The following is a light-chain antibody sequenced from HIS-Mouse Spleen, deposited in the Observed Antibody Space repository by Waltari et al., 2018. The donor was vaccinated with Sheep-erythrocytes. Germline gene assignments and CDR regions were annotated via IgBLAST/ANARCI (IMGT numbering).Light chain of an antibody. CDR1: KLGDKY. CDR2: QDS. CDR3: QAWDSSTAWNVV. V-gene: IGLV3-1*01. Sequence: SYELTQPPSVSVSPGQTASITCSGDKLGDKYACWYQQKPGQSPVRVIDQDSKRPSGIQERFSGSNSGNTATLTISGTQAMDEADYYCQAWDSSTAWNVVFGGGTKLTVL. J-gene: IGLJ2*01.